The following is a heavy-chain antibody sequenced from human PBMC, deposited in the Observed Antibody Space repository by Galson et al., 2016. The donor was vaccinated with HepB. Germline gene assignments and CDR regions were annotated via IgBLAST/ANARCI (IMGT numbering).Heavy chain of an antibody. CDR2: IQSSGST. CDR1: GGSLIGDSYY. V-gene: IGHV4-61*01. J-gene: IGHJ4*02. Sequence: SETLSLTCTVFGGSLIGDSYYWSWIRQPPGKGLEWIGYIQSSGSTNSKPSLKSRVSMSLDRSKNQFSLKLSSVTVADTAGYYCAGDNSGSYLDSWGQGTLITVSS. CDR3: AGDNSGSYLDS. D-gene: IGHD1-26*01.